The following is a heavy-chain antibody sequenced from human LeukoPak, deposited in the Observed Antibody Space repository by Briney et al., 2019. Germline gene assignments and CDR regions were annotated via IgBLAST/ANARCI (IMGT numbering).Heavy chain of an antibody. CDR2: TVSRGTT. V-gene: IGHV3-23*01. CDR1: GFTFTSDA. J-gene: IGHJ5*02. Sequence: GGSLRLSCVASGFTFTSDAMNWVRQAPGKGLEWVSSTVSRGTTQYADSVKGRFTVSRDTSKNTLYLQMNSLRADDTAIYYCAKCSTSAYTTGWCNWIDPWGQGTLVTVSS. CDR3: AKCSTSAYTTGWCNWIDP. D-gene: IGHD6-19*01.